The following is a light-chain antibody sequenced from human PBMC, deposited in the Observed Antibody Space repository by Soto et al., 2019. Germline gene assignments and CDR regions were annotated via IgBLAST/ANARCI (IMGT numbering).Light chain of an antibody. V-gene: IGKV3-20*01. J-gene: IGKJ1*01. CDR2: GAS. CDR3: QQYGSPPWT. Sequence: EIVLTQSPATLSLSPGERATLSCRASQSVSSDYLAWYQQKPGQAPRLLIYGASSTATGIPDRFSGSGSGTDFTLTISRLEPDDFAVYYCQQYGSPPWTFGQGTRVEIK. CDR1: QSVSSDY.